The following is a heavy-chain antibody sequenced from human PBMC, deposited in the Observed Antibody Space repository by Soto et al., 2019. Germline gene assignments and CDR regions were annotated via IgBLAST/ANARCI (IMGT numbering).Heavy chain of an antibody. CDR2: IYYSGST. J-gene: IGHJ4*02. CDR3: AGGGYCTNGVCSPFDY. D-gene: IGHD2-8*01. V-gene: IGHV4-30-4*01. Sequence: SETLSLTCTVSGGSISSGDYYWSWIRQPPGKGLEWIGYIYYSGSTYYNPSLKSRVTISVDTSKNQFSLKLSSVTAADTAVYYCAGGGYCTNGVCSPFDYWGQGTLVTVSS. CDR1: GGSISSGDYY.